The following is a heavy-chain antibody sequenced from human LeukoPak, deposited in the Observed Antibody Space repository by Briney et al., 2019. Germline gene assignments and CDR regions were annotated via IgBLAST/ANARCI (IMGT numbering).Heavy chain of an antibody. D-gene: IGHD3-10*01. J-gene: IGHJ6*02. CDR3: ARDRNSYGSGSYYYYYYGMDV. V-gene: IGHV1-69*04. CDR2: IIPILGIA. Sequence: SVKVSCKASGGTFSSYAISWVRQAPGQGLEWMGRIIPILGIANYAQKFQGRVTITADKSTSTAYMELSSLRSEDTAVYYCARDRNSYGSGSYYYYYYGMDVWGQGTTVTVSS. CDR1: GGTFSSYA.